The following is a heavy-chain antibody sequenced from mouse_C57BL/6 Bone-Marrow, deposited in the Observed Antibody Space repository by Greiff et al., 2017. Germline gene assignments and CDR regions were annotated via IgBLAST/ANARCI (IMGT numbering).Heavy chain of an antibody. CDR1: GFSFTSSG. CDR3: AGNFFAY. CDR2: IWSGRST. Sequence: VQLQQSGPGLVQPSQSLSISCTVSGFSFTSSGVHWVRQSPGKGLEWLGVIWSGRSTDYNAAFISRLSISKDNSKSQVFFKMNSLQADDTAIYYCAGNFFAYWGQGTLVTVSA. V-gene: IGHV2-2*01. J-gene: IGHJ3*01.